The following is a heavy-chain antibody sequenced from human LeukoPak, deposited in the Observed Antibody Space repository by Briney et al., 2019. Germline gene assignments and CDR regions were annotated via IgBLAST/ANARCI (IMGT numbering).Heavy chain of an antibody. V-gene: IGHV1-69*04. CDR2: IIPILGIA. J-gene: IGHJ6*02. CDR1: GYTFTSYG. D-gene: IGHD5-12*01. CDR3: ATPIGGDSGYDEKAYYYGMGV. Sequence: GASVKVSCKASGYTFTSYGISWVRQAPGQGLEWMGRIIPILGIANYAQKFQGRVTITADKSTSTAYMELSSLRSEDTAVYYCATPIGGDSGYDEKAYYYGMGVWGQGTTVTVSS.